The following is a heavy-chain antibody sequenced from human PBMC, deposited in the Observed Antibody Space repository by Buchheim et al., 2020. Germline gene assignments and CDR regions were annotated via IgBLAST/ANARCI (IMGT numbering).Heavy chain of an antibody. Sequence: QVQLQQWGAGLLKPSETLSPTCAVYGGSFSGYYWSWIRQPPGMGLEWIGEINHSGSPNYNPSLKSRVTISVDKSQNQFSLKLSSVTAADTAVYYCARGEYYFDYWGQGTL. J-gene: IGHJ4*02. CDR1: GGSFSGYY. CDR3: ARGEYYFDY. CDR2: INHSGSP. V-gene: IGHV4-34*01.